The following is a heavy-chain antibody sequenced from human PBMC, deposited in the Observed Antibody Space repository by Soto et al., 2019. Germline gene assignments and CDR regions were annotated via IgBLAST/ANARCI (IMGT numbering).Heavy chain of an antibody. Sequence: GGSLRLSCAASGFTFSGYAMSWVRQAPGKGLEWVSAISGSGGSTYYADSVKGRFTISRDNSKNTLYLQMNSLRAEDTAVYYCANPYCSSTSCYHYYYAMDVWGQGTTVTVSS. CDR1: GFTFSGYA. D-gene: IGHD2-2*01. CDR3: ANPYCSSTSCYHYYYAMDV. V-gene: IGHV3-23*01. CDR2: ISGSGGST. J-gene: IGHJ6*02.